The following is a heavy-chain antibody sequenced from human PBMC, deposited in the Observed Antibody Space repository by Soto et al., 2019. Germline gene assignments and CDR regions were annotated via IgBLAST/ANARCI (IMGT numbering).Heavy chain of an antibody. D-gene: IGHD3-3*01. CDR1: GGSFSGDG. V-gene: IGHV4-34*01. CDR3: ERGGGTIFVVVPRGVNDAFDI. J-gene: IGHJ3*02. Sequence: SETLSLTCAVYGGSFSGDGWCWIRQRPGKGLGWVGEINHSGSTNYNPSLKSRVTISVDTSKNQFSLKLSSVTAADTAVYYCERGGGTIFVVVPRGVNDAFDIWGQGIMVSVS. CDR2: INHSGST.